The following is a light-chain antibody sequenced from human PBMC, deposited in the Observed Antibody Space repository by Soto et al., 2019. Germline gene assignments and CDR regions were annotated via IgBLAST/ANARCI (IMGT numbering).Light chain of an antibody. CDR3: LQDYNFT. J-gene: IGKJ3*01. Sequence: AIQMTQSPSSLSASVGDRVTITCRASQGIRNDLGWYQQKPGKAPKLLIYAASSLQSGVPSRFSGSGSGTDFTLTIGSLQPEDFATYYCLQDYNFTFGPGTKVDIK. V-gene: IGKV1-6*01. CDR1: QGIRND. CDR2: AAS.